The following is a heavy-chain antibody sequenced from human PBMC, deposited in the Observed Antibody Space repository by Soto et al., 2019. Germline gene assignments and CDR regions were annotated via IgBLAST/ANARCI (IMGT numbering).Heavy chain of an antibody. CDR1: GYTFTSYG. Sequence: QVQLVQSGAEVKKPVASGKVSCKASGYTFTSYGISWVRQAPGQGLEWMGWSSAYNGNTNYAQKLQGRVTLTTDASTSIAYMELRSLRSDDTAVYYCARDGEGCRGGSGYSVFYYCYYTDVWGKGTTVTVSS. CDR2: SSAYNGNT. D-gene: IGHD2-15*01. CDR3: ARDGEGCRGGSGYSVFYYCYYTDV. J-gene: IGHJ6*03. V-gene: IGHV1-18*01.